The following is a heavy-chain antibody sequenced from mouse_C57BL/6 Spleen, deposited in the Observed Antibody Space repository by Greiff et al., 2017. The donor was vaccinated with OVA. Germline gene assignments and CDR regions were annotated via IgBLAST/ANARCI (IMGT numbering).Heavy chain of an antibody. D-gene: IGHD1-1*01. V-gene: IGHV1-64*01. CDR1: GYTFTSYW. CDR2: IHPNSGST. CDR3: ARITTVEGGSAMDY. Sequence: QVQLKQPGAELVKPGASVKLSCKASGYTFTSYWMHWVKQRPGQGLEWIGMIHPNSGSTNYNEKFKSKATLTVDKSSSTAYMQLSSLTSADSAVYDCARITTVEGGSAMDYWGQGTSVTVSS. J-gene: IGHJ4*01.